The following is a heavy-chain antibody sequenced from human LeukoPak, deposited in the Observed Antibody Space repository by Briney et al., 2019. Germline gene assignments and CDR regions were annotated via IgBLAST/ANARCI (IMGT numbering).Heavy chain of an antibody. CDR3: ASGFGELSFGY. CDR1: GFTFSSCS. D-gene: IGHD3-10*01. V-gene: IGHV3-48*01. CDR2: ISSSSSTI. Sequence: PGGSLRLSCAASGFTFSSCSMNWVRQAPGKGLEWVSYISSSSSTIYYADSVKGRFTISRDNAKNSLYLQMNSLRAEDTAVYYCASGFGELSFGYWGQGTLVTVSS. J-gene: IGHJ4*02.